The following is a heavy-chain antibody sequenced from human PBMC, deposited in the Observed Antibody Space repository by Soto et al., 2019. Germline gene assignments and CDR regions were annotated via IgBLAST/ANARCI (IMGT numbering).Heavy chain of an antibody. CDR2: IYYSGST. Sequence: SETLSLTCTVSGGSMSSYYWSWIRQPPGKGLEWIGYIYYSGSTNYNPSLKSRVTMSVDTSENQFSLKLSSVTAADTAVYYCARRYGASFDYWGQGTLVTVSS. V-gene: IGHV4-59*01. D-gene: IGHD4-17*01. J-gene: IGHJ4*02. CDR3: ARRYGASFDY. CDR1: GGSMSSYY.